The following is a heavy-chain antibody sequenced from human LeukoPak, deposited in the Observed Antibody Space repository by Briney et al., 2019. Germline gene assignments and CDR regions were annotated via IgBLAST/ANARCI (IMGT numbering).Heavy chain of an antibody. V-gene: IGHV4-39*01. CDR2: IYYSGST. CDR1: GGSISSSNW. J-gene: IGHJ5*02. Sequence: SETLSLTCAVSGGSISSSNWWSWVRQPPGKGLEWIGSIYYSGSTYYNPSLKSRVTISVDTSKNQFSLKLSSVTAADTAVYYCATRYSSAWKNWFDPWGQGTLVTVSS. D-gene: IGHD6-19*01. CDR3: ATRYSSAWKNWFDP.